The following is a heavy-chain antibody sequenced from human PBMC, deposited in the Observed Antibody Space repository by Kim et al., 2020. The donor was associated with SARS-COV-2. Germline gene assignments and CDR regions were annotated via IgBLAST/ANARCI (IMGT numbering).Heavy chain of an antibody. Sequence: NYNPSLKSRVTISVDTSKNQFSLKLSSVTAADTAVYYCARGRGSSYFDYWGQGTLVTVSS. CDR3: ARGRGSSYFDY. J-gene: IGHJ4*02. V-gene: IGHV4-34*01. D-gene: IGHD6-6*01.